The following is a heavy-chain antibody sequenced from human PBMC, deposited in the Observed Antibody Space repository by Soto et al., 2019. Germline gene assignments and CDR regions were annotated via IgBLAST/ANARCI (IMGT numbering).Heavy chain of an antibody. D-gene: IGHD7-27*01. Sequence: ASVKVACKASGYRFTSYYMHWVRQAPGQGLEWMGIINPSGSSRSYAQKFQGRVTMTRDTSTSTVYMELSSLRSEDTAVYYCAIDNGGWFDPWGQGTLVTVSS. J-gene: IGHJ5*02. CDR1: GYRFTSYY. CDR3: AIDNGGWFDP. V-gene: IGHV1-46*01. CDR2: INPSGSSR.